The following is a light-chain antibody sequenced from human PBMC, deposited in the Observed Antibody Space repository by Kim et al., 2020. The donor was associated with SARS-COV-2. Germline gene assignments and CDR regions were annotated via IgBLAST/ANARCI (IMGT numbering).Light chain of an antibody. V-gene: IGLV1-44*01. CDR2: SNN. CDR1: SSNIGSNT. Sequence: GQRVTIYCSGSSSNIGSNTVNWYQQLPGTAPNLLIYSNNQRPSGVPDRFSGSKSGTSASLAISGLQSEDEADYYCAAWDDSLNALVFGGGTQLTVL. J-gene: IGLJ3*02. CDR3: AAWDDSLNALV.